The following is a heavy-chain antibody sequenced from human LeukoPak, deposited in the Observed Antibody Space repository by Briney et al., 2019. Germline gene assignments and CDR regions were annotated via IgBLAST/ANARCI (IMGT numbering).Heavy chain of an antibody. Sequence: GGSLRLSCVVSGFTFSSYSMSWVRQAPGKGLEWVSAISGSGDSTYYADSVKGRFTISRDSSKNTLYLQMNSLRVEDTAVYYCAKDRGIISDYWGQGTLVTVSS. CDR3: AKDRGIISDY. CDR1: GFTFSSYS. V-gene: IGHV3-23*01. J-gene: IGHJ4*02. CDR2: ISGSGDST. D-gene: IGHD3-10*01.